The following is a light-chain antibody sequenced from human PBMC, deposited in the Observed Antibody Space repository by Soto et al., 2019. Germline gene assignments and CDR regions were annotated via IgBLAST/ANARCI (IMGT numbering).Light chain of an antibody. V-gene: IGKV1-33*01. Sequence: DIQLTQSPPSLSASVGDRVTITCQASQDINNYVNWYQQKAGTAPNLLIYDASTLKPGVPSRFSGSGSGTDFTFTISSLQPEDFATYFCQQSDDLPTFGQGTRLDIK. J-gene: IGKJ5*01. CDR1: QDINNY. CDR2: DAS. CDR3: QQSDDLPT.